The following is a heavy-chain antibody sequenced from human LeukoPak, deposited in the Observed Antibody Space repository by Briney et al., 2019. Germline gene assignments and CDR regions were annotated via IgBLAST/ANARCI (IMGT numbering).Heavy chain of an antibody. CDR2: IWYDGSKK. V-gene: IGHV3-33*01. D-gene: IGHD3/OR15-3a*01. CDR1: GFTFSSYG. J-gene: IGHJ4*02. Sequence: GRSLRLSCAASGFTFSSYGMHWVRQAPGKGLEGVAVIWYDGSKKYYADSVKGRFTISRDQSKNTLYLQMNSLRAEDTAVYCCARYFGTISSFDYWGQGTLVTVSS. CDR3: ARYFGTISSFDY.